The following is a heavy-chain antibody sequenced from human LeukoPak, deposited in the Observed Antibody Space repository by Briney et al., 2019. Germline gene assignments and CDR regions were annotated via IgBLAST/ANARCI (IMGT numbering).Heavy chain of an antibody. Sequence: PGGSLSLSCAASGFTFSSYWMHWVRQAPGKGLVWVSRISGDGSGTTYAESVKGRFTISRDNAKNTLYLQMNSLRAEDTAVYYCARELPFDYWGQGTLVIVSS. V-gene: IGHV3-74*01. CDR2: ISGDGSGT. CDR3: ARELPFDY. CDR1: GFTFSSYW. J-gene: IGHJ4*02.